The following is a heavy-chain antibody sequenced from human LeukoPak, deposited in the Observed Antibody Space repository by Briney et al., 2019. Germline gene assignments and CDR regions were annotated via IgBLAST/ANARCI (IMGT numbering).Heavy chain of an antibody. CDR3: ARDPAWAAAGIWFDP. J-gene: IGHJ5*02. Sequence: GGSLRLSCAASGFTFDDYGMSWVRQAPGKGLEWVSGINWNGGSTGYADSVEGRFTISRDNAKNSLYLQMNSLRAEDTALYYCARDPAWAAAGIWFDPWGQGTLVTVSS. CDR1: GFTFDDYG. D-gene: IGHD6-13*01. CDR2: INWNGGST. V-gene: IGHV3-20*04.